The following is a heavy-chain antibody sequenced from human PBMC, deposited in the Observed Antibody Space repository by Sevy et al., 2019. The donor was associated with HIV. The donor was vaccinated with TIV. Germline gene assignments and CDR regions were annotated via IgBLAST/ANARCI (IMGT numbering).Heavy chain of an antibody. Sequence: GGSLRLSCAASGFTFTYAWMTWVRQAPGKGLVWLGRIKSRADGGTIDYAASVKGRFRISRDDSKNTLYLQMNSLKTEDTGVYYCSTDPIIVLLVTDGMDVWGQGTSVTVSS. D-gene: IGHD2-8*02. J-gene: IGHJ6*02. V-gene: IGHV3-15*01. CDR1: GFTFTYAW. CDR2: IKSRADGGTI. CDR3: STDPIIVLLVTDGMDV.